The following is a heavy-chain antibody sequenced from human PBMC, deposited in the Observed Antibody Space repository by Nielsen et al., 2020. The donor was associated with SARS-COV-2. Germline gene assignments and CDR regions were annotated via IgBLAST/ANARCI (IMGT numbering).Heavy chain of an antibody. CDR2: INPSGGST. CDR3: ARASWQWELHY. V-gene: IGHV1-46*01. CDR1: GYTFTGYY. Sequence: ASVKVSCKASGYTFTGYYMHWVRQAPGQGLEWMGIINPSGGSTSYAQKFQGRVTMTRDTSTSTVYMELSSLRSEDTAVYYCARASWQWELHYWGQGTLVTVSS. J-gene: IGHJ4*02. D-gene: IGHD1-26*01.